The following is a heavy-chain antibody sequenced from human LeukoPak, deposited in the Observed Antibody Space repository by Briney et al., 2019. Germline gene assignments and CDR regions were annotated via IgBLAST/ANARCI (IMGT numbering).Heavy chain of an antibody. J-gene: IGHJ4*02. V-gene: IGHV4-39*01. CDR3: ARRRFGEPTGN. CDR1: GGSIRISNYY. D-gene: IGHD3-10*01. Sequence: SETLSLTCTFSGGSIRISNYYWEWIREPPGEGRECIVSMDYSGSTYYNPSREGPVTISVDTSKNKMSLKLSSLTAADTAVYSCARRRFGEPTGNWAQGTLVTVSS. CDR2: MDYSGST.